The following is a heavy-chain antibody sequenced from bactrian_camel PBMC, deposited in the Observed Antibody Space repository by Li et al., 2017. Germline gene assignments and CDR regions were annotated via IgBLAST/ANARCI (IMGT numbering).Heavy chain of an antibody. V-gene: IGHV3S9*01. J-gene: IGHJ4*01. CDR3: AADLGSGVAVGPVLWGCRFGV. D-gene: IGHD3*01. CDR2: VDTDGRT. Sequence: QVQLVESGGGSVQPGGSLRLSCVIKDYTHTDYTMGWIRQAQGREFEGVAAVDTDGRTVYADSAKGGFTISHDKSKNTWYLEIGSPKPEDTGTYYCAADLGSGVAVGPVLWGCRFGVWGQGTQVTVS. CDR1: DYTHTDYT.